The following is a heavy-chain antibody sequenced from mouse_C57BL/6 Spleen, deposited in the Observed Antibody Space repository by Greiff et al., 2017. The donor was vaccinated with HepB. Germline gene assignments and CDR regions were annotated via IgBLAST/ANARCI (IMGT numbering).Heavy chain of an antibody. CDR3: ARSRAGTTGYFDY. Sequence: VQLQQPGAELVMPGASVKLSCKASGYTFTSYWMHWVKQRPGQGLEWIGEIDPSDSYTNYNQKFKGKSTLTVDKSSSTAYMQLSSLTSEDSAVYYCARSRAGTTGYFDYWGQGTTLTVSS. CDR2: IDPSDSYT. V-gene: IGHV1-69*01. CDR1: GYTFTSYW. J-gene: IGHJ2*01. D-gene: IGHD4-1*01.